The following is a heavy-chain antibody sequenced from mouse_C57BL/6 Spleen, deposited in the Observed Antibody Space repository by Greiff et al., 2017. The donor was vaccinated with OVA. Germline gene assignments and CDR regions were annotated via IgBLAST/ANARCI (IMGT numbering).Heavy chain of an antibody. CDR3: ARSVGNYWFAY. V-gene: IGHV1-42*01. CDR1: GYSFTGYY. J-gene: IGHJ3*01. D-gene: IGHD2-1*01. Sequence: EVKLQESGPELVKPGASVKISCKASGYSFTGYYMNWVKQSPEKSLEWIGEINPSTGGTTYNQKFKAKATLTVDKSSSTAYMQLKSLTSEDSAVYYCARSVGNYWFAYWGQGTLVTVSA. CDR2: INPSTGGT.